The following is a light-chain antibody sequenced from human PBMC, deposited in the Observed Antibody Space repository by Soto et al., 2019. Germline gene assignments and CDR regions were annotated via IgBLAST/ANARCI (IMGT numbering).Light chain of an antibody. CDR3: SSYTSSGTLGV. J-gene: IGLJ1*01. CDR1: NSDIGTYNY. V-gene: IGLV2-14*01. CDR2: DVS. Sequence: QSALTQPASVSGSPGQSITISCTGTNSDIGTYNYVSWYQQHPGKAPKLMIYDVSNRPSGVSNRFSGSKSGRTASLTISGLQTEDEADYYCSSYTSSGTLGVFGTGTKLTVL.